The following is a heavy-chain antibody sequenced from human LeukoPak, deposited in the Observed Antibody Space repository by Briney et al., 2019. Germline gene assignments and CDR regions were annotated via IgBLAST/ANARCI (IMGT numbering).Heavy chain of an antibody. CDR1: GFTFSSYG. CDR2: IRYDGSNK. Sequence: GGSLRLSCAASGFTFSSYGMHWVRQAPGKGLEWVAFIRYDGSNKYYADSVKGRFTISRDKSKNTLYLQMDSLRAEDTAVYYCAKVRDCATVTGRFDNWGQGTMVTVSS. J-gene: IGHJ5*02. V-gene: IGHV3-30*02. CDR3: AKVRDCATVTGRFDN. D-gene: IGHD4-17*01.